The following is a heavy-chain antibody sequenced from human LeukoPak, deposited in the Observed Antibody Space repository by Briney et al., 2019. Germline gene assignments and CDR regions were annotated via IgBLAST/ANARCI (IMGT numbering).Heavy chain of an antibody. CDR1: GFVFPTYA. Sequence: PGGSLRLSCAASGFVFPTYAMGGVRQARGKGLEWVSAISSSWYNTYYADSVKGQFTISRDNSKNRLDLQMNSLRAEATPTYHCAKVQAIDVVASSFAYWGEGTLVTVYS. J-gene: IGHJ4*02. V-gene: IGHV3-23*01. CDR2: ISSSWYNT. D-gene: IGHD2/OR15-2a*01. CDR3: AKVQAIDVVASSFAY.